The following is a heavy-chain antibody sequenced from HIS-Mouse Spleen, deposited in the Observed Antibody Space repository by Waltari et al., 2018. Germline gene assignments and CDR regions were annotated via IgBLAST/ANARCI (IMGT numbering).Heavy chain of an antibody. Sequence: EVQLVETGGGLIQPGGSLRLSCAASGFTVSSTYLSWVRQAPGKGLEGVSVIYSGGSTYYADSVKGRFTISRDNSKNTLYLQMNSLRAEDTAVYYCARHYYYGSGSYYFDYWGQGTLVTVSS. V-gene: IGHV3-53*02. CDR3: ARHYYYGSGSYYFDY. D-gene: IGHD3-10*01. J-gene: IGHJ4*02. CDR2: IYSGGST. CDR1: GFTVSSTY.